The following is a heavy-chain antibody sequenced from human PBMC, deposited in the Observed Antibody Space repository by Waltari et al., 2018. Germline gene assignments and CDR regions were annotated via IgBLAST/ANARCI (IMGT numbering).Heavy chain of an antibody. CDR3: TKGNDYSDS. J-gene: IGHJ4*02. V-gene: IGHV3-30*18. CDR2: ISYDGKKQ. CDR1: RGSG. Sequence: RGSGMHWVRQAPGKGLEWVAGISYDGKKQNYIDSVRGRFTISRDNSKNTLYLQMNSLTIEDTSIYYCTKGNDYSDSWGQGTLVSVSS.